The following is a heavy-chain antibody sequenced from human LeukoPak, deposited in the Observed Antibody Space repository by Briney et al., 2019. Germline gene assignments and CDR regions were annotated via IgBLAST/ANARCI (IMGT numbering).Heavy chain of an antibody. Sequence: PGGSLRLSCTASGFTFGDYAMSWVRQAPGKGLEWVGFIRSKAYGGTTEYAASVKGRFTISRDDSKSIAYLQMNSLKTEDTAVYYCTRVSALSRLVLRDYYYYYYGMDVWGQGTTVTVSS. CDR2: IRSKAYGGTT. V-gene: IGHV3-49*04. CDR1: GFTFGDYA. J-gene: IGHJ6*02. D-gene: IGHD6-19*01. CDR3: TRVSALSRLVLRDYYYYYYGMDV.